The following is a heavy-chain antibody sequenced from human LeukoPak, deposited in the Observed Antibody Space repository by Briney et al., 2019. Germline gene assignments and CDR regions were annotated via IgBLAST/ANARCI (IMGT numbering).Heavy chain of an antibody. V-gene: IGHV3-7*01. CDR1: GFTFSTYW. D-gene: IGHD3-10*01. CDR2: INQDGSQK. CDR3: ARLKDDVTRLDY. J-gene: IGHJ4*02. Sequence: GGSLILSCAASGFTFSTYWMSWLRQAPGKGLEWVASINQDGSQKRYVDSVQGRFTTSRDNTKNSLFLQMNSLRAEDTAVYYCARLKDDVTRLDYWGQGTLVTVSS.